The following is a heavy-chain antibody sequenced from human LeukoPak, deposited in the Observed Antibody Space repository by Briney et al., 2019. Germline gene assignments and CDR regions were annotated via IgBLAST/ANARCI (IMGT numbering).Heavy chain of an antibody. CDR1: GFTFSSYG. CDR3: ARDETSYCVSDCYLFGMDV. J-gene: IGHJ6*02. Sequence: PGGSLRLSCAASGFTFSSYGMHWVRQAPGKGLEWVAFIRYDGSNKYYADSVKGRFTISRDNSKNTLYLQMNSLRAEDTAVYYCARDETSYCVSDCYLFGMDVWGQGTTVTVSS. V-gene: IGHV3-30*02. D-gene: IGHD2-21*02. CDR2: IRYDGSNK.